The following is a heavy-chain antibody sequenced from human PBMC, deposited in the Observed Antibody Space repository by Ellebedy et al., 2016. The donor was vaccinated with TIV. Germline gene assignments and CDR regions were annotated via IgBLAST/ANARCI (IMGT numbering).Heavy chain of an antibody. Sequence: GESLKISCAASGFDFSGYAVSWVRQAPGKGLEWVSSISNGAGGATYYGDSVKGRFTISRDNSKNTLYLQVNNVRGEDTAVYYCARGSGAAAFDIWGPGTMVSVSS. CDR3: ARGSGAAAFDI. J-gene: IGHJ3*02. V-gene: IGHV3-23*01. D-gene: IGHD3-10*01. CDR1: GFDFSGYA. CDR2: ISNGAGGAT.